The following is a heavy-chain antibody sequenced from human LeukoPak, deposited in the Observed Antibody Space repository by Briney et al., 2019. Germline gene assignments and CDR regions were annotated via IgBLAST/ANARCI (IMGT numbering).Heavy chain of an antibody. V-gene: IGHV3-74*01. CDR3: ARAAYYRFDY. Sequence: GGSLRLSCAASGFTFSSYWVPWVRHAPGKGLEWVARINSDGSTINHADSVRGRFTISRDNAENTLYLQMSSLRAEDTAIYFCARAAYYRFDYWGQGTLVTVSS. D-gene: IGHD1-26*01. CDR2: INSDGSTI. CDR1: GFTFSSYW. J-gene: IGHJ4*02.